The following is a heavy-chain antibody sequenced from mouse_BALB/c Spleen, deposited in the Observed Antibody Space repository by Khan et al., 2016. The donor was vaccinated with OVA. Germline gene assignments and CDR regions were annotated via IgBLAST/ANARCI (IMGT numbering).Heavy chain of an antibody. CDR2: ITSGGSYT. CDR3: TASY. Sequence: EVELVESGGDLVKPGGSLKLSCAASGFTFSSYTMSWVRQTPEKRLEWVATITSGGSYTYYPDSVKGRLTISRDNAKNTLYLQMSSLKSEDTAMYYCTASYWGQGTLVTVAA. CDR1: GFTFSSYT. J-gene: IGHJ3*01. V-gene: IGHV5-6-4*01.